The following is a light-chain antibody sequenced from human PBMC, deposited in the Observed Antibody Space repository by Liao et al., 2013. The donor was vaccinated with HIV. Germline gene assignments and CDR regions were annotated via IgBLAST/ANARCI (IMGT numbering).Light chain of an antibody. CDR3: QTWDSSNMI. CDR2: YET. Sequence: SYELTQPPSVSVSPGQTASITCSGDKLGDKYACWYQQKSGQAPVLVISYETDRPSGIPGRFSGSSSENTGTLTISGTQPMDEADYYCQTWDSSNMIFGGGTKLTVL. CDR1: KLGDKY. J-gene: IGLJ2*01. V-gene: IGLV3-1*01.